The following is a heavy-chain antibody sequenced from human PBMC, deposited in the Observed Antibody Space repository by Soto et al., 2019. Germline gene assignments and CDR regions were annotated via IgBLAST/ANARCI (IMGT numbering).Heavy chain of an antibody. CDR3: ARVTTVTSFDY. CDR2: IYYSGST. Sequence: PSETLSLTCAVYGGSVSSGSYYWSWIRQPPGKGLEWIGYIYYSGSTNYSPSLKSRVTISVDTSKNQFSLKPSSVTAADTAVYYCARVTTVTSFDYWGQGTLVTVSS. CDR1: GGSVSSGSYY. V-gene: IGHV4-61*01. J-gene: IGHJ4*02. D-gene: IGHD4-4*01.